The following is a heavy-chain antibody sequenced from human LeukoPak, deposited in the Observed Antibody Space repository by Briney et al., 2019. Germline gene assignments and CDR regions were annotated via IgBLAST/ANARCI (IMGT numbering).Heavy chain of an antibody. CDR1: GFTFSSYA. D-gene: IGHD2-15*01. Sequence: GGSLRLSCAASGFTFSSYAMSWVRQAPGKGLEWVSAISGSGGSTYYADSVKGRFTISRDNSKSTLYLQMNSLRAEDTAVYYCAKVVFEGYYFDYWGQGTLVTVSS. V-gene: IGHV3-23*01. CDR2: ISGSGGST. J-gene: IGHJ4*02. CDR3: AKVVFEGYYFDY.